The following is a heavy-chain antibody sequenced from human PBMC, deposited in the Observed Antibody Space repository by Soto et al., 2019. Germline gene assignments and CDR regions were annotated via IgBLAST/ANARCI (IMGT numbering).Heavy chain of an antibody. Sequence: QVQLVESGGGGVQPGRSLRLSCAASGFTLSNYGIHWVRQAPGKGLEWVAAISHDGSNEYYADSVKGRFTISRDNSRSTVYLQMNSLIIEDTAVYYCGKGCEQRVGRVGVDMWGQGTMVTVS. CDR2: ISHDGSNE. D-gene: IGHD6-25*01. CDR1: GFTLSNYG. CDR3: GKGCEQRVGRVGVDM. V-gene: IGHV3-30*18. J-gene: IGHJ3*02.